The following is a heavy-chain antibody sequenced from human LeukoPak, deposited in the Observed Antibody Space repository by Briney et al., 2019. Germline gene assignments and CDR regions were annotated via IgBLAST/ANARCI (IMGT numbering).Heavy chain of an antibody. J-gene: IGHJ4*02. CDR2: ISGSGGST. Sequence: PGGSLRLSCAASGFTFSSYAMSWVRQAPGKGLEWVSAISGSGGSTYYADSVKGRFTISRDNSKNTLYLQMNSLRAEDTAVYYCAKDLADSITMIVVYYFDYWGQGTLVTVSS. CDR1: GFTFSSYA. D-gene: IGHD3-22*01. V-gene: IGHV3-23*01. CDR3: AKDLADSITMIVVYYFDY.